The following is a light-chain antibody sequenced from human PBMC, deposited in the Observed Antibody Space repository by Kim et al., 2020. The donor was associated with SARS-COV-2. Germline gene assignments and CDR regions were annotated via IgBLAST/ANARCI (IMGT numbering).Light chain of an antibody. CDR1: RSDIGSYKY. CDR2: DVI. Sequence: QSALTQPASVSGSPGQSITISCTGTRSDIGSYKYVSWYQHSPGKAPKLLIFDVINRPSGISNRFSGSKSGNTASLTISGLRTEDEADYYCSSYTVTDTLELGGGTQLTVL. J-gene: IGLJ2*01. V-gene: IGLV2-14*03. CDR3: SSYTVTDTLE.